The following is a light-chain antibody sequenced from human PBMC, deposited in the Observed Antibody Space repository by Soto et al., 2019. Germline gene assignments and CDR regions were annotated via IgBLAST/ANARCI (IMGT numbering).Light chain of an antibody. Sequence: QSALTQPPSVSAAPGQKVTISCSGSSSNIGNNYVSWYQQLPGTAPKVLIYDNNERPSGIPDRFSGSKSGTSATLGITGLQTGDEADYYCGTWDSSLSVVVFGGGTKMTVL. CDR1: SSNIGNNY. CDR2: DNN. J-gene: IGLJ2*01. CDR3: GTWDSSLSVVV. V-gene: IGLV1-51*01.